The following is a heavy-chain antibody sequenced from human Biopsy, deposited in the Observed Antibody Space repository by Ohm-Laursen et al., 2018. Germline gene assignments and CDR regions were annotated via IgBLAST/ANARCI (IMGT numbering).Heavy chain of an antibody. CDR2: ISPNSGGK. CDR1: GYAVNDYF. D-gene: IGHD3-16*01. CDR3: ARDIMNRIAGLVARSDVFDV. V-gene: IGHV1-2*02. Sequence: ASVKVSCKGSGYAVNDYFLHWLRQAPGQGPEGMGWISPNSGGKNYAQKFQGRVTMTNDTSTSTVYLELRRLISDDTAVYYCARDIMNRIAGLVARSDVFDVWGQGTLVTVSS. J-gene: IGHJ3*01.